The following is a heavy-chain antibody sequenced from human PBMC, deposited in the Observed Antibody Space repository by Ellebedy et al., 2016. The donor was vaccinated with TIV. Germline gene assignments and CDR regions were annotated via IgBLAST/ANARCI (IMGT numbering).Heavy chain of an antibody. D-gene: IGHD2-2*02. Sequence: SETLSLTXTVSGGSMSNYYWNWIRQPPGKGLEWIGYIYNSGSTSYNPSLKSRVTISVDTSKNQFSLSLSSVTTADTAVYYCARLYEATDSWGQGTLVTVSS. V-gene: IGHV4-59*13. CDR3: ARLYEATDS. CDR1: GGSMSNYY. J-gene: IGHJ4*02. CDR2: IYNSGST.